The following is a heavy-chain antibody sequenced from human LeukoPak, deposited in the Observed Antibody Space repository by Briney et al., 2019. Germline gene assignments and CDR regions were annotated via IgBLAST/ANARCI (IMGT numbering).Heavy chain of an antibody. Sequence: GGSLRLSCVASGFRFTGYSMNWVRQAPGKGLEWVAVISYDGSNKYYADSVKGRFTITRDNSKNTLYLQMNSLRAEDTAVYYCAGSGYSYGPDYWGQGTLVTVSS. CDR1: GFRFTGYS. CDR3: AGSGYSYGPDY. J-gene: IGHJ4*02. V-gene: IGHV3-30*03. D-gene: IGHD5-18*01. CDR2: ISYDGSNK.